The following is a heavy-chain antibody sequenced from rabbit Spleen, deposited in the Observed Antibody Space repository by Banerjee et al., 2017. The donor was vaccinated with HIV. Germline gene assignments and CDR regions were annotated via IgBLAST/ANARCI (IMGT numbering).Heavy chain of an antibody. V-gene: IGHV1S40*01. CDR1: GFSFSSNYW. Sequence: QSLEESGGDLVKPGASLTLTCTASGFSFSSNYWMCWVRQAPEKGLEWIGCIYGGSSGTTYYASWAKGRSTISKTSSTTVTLQMTSLTAADTATYFCARAAGYAGYGSDYYFNLWGPGTLVT. J-gene: IGHJ4*01. CDR2: IYGGSSGTT. CDR3: ARAAGYAGYGSDYYFNL. D-gene: IGHD7-1*01.